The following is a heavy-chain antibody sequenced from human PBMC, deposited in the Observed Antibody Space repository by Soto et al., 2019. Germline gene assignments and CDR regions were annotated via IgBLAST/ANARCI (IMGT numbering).Heavy chain of an antibody. CDR3: ARARSSSSWFDY. D-gene: IGHD6-13*01. Sequence: QVQLQESGPGLVKPSQTLSLTCTVSGGSISSGGYYWSWIRQHPGKGLGWIGYIYYSGSTYYNPSLTSRVTISVDTSKNQFSLKLSSVPAADTAVYYCARARSSSSWFDYWGQGTLVTVSS. CDR2: IYYSGST. CDR1: GGSISSGGYY. V-gene: IGHV4-31*03. J-gene: IGHJ4*02.